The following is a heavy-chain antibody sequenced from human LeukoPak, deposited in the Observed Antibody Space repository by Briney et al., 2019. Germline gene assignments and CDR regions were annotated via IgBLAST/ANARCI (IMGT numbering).Heavy chain of an antibody. D-gene: IGHD3-10*01. V-gene: IGHV4-39*07. J-gene: IGHJ4*02. CDR1: GGSISSSGYY. CDR3: AREGAVRNFDY. CDR2: IFYSGTT. Sequence: SETLSLTCTVSGGSISSSGYYWGWIRQPPGKGLEWIGSIFYSGTTYYNPSLKSRVSISLDTSQNQFSLKVSTVTAADTAVYYCAREGAVRNFDYWGQGILVTVSS.